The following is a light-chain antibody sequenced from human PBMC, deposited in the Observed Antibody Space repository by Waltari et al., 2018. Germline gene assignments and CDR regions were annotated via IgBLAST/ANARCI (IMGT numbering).Light chain of an antibody. CDR2: VNSDGSH. Sequence: QLVLTQSPSASASLGASVKLTCTLSSGHSSNIIAWLQQQPEKVPRYLMKVNSDGSHSKGDESPDRFSGSSSGAERYLTISSLQSEDEADYYCQTGGHGTWVFGGGTKLTVL. V-gene: IGLV4-69*01. CDR1: SGHSSNI. CDR3: QTGGHGTWV. J-gene: IGLJ3*02.